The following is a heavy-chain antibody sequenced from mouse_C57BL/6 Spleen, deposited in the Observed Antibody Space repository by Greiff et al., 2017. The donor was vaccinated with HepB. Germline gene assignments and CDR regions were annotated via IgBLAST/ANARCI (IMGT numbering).Heavy chain of an antibody. V-gene: IGHV1-66*01. J-gene: IGHJ4*01. Sequence: VQLQQSGPELVKPGASVKISCKASGYSFTSYYIHWVKQRPGQGLEWIGWIYPGSGNTKYNEKFKGKATLTADTSSSTAYMQLSSLTSEDSAVYYCARVYYYAMDYWGQGTSVTVSS. CDR3: ARVYYYAMDY. CDR1: GYSFTSYY. CDR2: IYPGSGNT.